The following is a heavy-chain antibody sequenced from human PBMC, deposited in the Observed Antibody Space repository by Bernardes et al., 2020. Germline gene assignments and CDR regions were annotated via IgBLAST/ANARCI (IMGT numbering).Heavy chain of an antibody. Sequence: GGSLRLSCAASGFTFSSYSMNWVRQAPGKGLEWVSSISSSSSYIYYADSVKGRFTISRDNAKNSLYLQMNSLRAEDTAVYYCARDPGYSYGWEGEDYWGQGTLVTVSS. J-gene: IGHJ4*02. CDR2: ISSSSSYI. V-gene: IGHV3-21*01. D-gene: IGHD5-18*01. CDR3: ARDPGYSYGWEGEDY. CDR1: GFTFSSYS.